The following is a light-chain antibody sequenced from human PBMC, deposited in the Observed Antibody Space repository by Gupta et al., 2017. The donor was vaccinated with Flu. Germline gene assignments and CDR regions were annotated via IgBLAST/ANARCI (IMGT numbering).Light chain of an antibody. CDR3: QQDNNYPWT. Sequence: PATLSASLGARVTITCRASQDIDAWLAWYQQRPGKAPRLLIYKASTLQSGVPSRFSGSGSGTEFTLAISSLQPDDLATYYCQQDNNYPWTFGQGTKV. J-gene: IGKJ1*01. V-gene: IGKV1-5*03. CDR1: QDIDAW. CDR2: KAS.